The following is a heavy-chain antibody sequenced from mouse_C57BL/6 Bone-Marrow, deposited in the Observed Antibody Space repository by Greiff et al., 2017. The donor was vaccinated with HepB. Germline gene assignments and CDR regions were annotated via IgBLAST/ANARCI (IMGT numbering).Heavy chain of an antibody. CDR1: GFTFSSYT. D-gene: IGHD2-5*01. Sequence: EVKLMESGGGLVKPGGSLKLSCAASGFTFSSYTMSWVRQTPEKRLEWVATISGGGGNTYYPDSVKGRFTISRDNAKNTLYLQMSSLRSEDTAWYYCARPYYSNYYWYFDVWGTGTTVTVSS. CDR2: ISGGGGNT. CDR3: ARPYYSNYYWYFDV. V-gene: IGHV5-9*01. J-gene: IGHJ1*03.